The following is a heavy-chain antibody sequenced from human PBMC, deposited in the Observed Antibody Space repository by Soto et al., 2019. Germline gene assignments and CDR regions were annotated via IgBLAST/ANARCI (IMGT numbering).Heavy chain of an antibody. Sequence: PSETLSLTCTVSGASITTGPYYSSWVRQHPGKGLEWIGCIYSTGNTSYNPSLRSRVTMSVATSKNQFSLRMSSVRPADAAVYYCARYLSAPSDYWGQGVLVTVSS. CDR3: ARYLSAPSDY. J-gene: IGHJ4*02. CDR2: IYSTGNT. V-gene: IGHV4-31*03. CDR1: GASITTGPYY. D-gene: IGHD1-26*01.